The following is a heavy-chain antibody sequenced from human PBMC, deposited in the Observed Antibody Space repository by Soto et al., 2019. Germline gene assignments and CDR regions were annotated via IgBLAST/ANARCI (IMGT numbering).Heavy chain of an antibody. V-gene: IGHV4-34*01. CDR2: INHSGST. D-gene: IGHD2-15*01. J-gene: IGHJ4*02. CDR3: ARGHCSGGSCYSFDY. Sequence: PSETLSLTGAVYGGSFSGYYWSWIRQPPGKGLEGIGEINHSGSTNYNPSLKSRGTISVDTSKNQFSLQLSSVTAADTAVYYCARGHCSGGSCYSFDYWGQGTLVTVSS. CDR1: GGSFSGYY.